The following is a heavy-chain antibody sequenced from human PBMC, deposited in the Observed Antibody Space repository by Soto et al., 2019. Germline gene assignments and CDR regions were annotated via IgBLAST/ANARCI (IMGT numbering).Heavy chain of an antibody. CDR1: GGSISSGGYY. V-gene: IGHV4-31*03. D-gene: IGHD6-13*01. J-gene: IGHJ5*02. CDR2: IYYSGST. Sequence: QVQLQESGPGLVKPSQTLSLTCTVSGGSISSGGYYWSWIRQHPGKGLEWIGYIYYSGSTYYNPSHRGRVTTSLDTATSQSSRKLTSVTAADTAVYYCARAGYSSSWENWSDPWGQGTLVTVSS. CDR3: ARAGYSSSWENWSDP.